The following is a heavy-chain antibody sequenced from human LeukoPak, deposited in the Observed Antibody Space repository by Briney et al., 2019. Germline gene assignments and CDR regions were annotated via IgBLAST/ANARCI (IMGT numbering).Heavy chain of an antibody. CDR1: GVSISSYY. Sequence: SETLSLTCTVSGVSISSYYWSWIRQPPGKGLEWIGYIYYSGSTNYNPSLKSRVTISVDTSKNQFSLKLSSVTAADTAVYYCARADYYGSGSTDYWGQGTLVTVSS. V-gene: IGHV4-59*01. D-gene: IGHD3-10*01. CDR3: ARADYYGSGSTDY. CDR2: IYYSGST. J-gene: IGHJ4*02.